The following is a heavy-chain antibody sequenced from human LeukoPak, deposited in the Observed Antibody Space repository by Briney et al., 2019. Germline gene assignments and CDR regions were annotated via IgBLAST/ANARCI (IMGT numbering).Heavy chain of an antibody. CDR3: ARGGYGDYGPLDY. V-gene: IGHV3-33*01. CDR2: IWYDGSNK. J-gene: IGHJ4*02. Sequence: GRSLRLSCAASGFTFSSYGMHWVRQAPGKGLEWVAVIWYDGSNKYYADSVKGRFTISRDNSKNTLYLQMNSLRAEDTAVYYCARGGYGDYGPLDYWGQGTLDTVSS. D-gene: IGHD4-17*01. CDR1: GFTFSSYG.